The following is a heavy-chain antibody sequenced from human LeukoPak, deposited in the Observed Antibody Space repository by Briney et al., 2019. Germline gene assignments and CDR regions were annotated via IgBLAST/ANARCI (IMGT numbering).Heavy chain of an antibody. D-gene: IGHD3-22*01. V-gene: IGHV5-51*01. Sequence: GESLKISCKGSGYRFSDYWIGWVRQMPGKGLEWMGIIYPGDSDIRYSPSFQGQVTFSADKSISPAYLQWSSLKASDTAMYYCAKYYYDRSVGPFDYWGQGTLVTVSS. J-gene: IGHJ4*02. CDR3: AKYYYDRSVGPFDY. CDR2: IYPGDSDI. CDR1: GYRFSDYW.